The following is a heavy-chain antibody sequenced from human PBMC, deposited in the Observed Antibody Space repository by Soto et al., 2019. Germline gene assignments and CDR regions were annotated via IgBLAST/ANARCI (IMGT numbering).Heavy chain of an antibody. CDR3: ARYKSVLRYFDWSPESESYGMDV. J-gene: IGHJ6*02. V-gene: IGHV4-34*01. CDR1: GGSFSGYY. CDR2: INHSGST. Sequence: PSETLSLTCAVYGGSFSGYYWSWIRQPPGKGLEWIGEINHSGSTNYNPSLKSRVTISVDTSKNQFSLKLSSVTAADTAVYYCARYKSVLRYFDWSPESESYGMDVRGQGTTVTV. D-gene: IGHD3-9*01.